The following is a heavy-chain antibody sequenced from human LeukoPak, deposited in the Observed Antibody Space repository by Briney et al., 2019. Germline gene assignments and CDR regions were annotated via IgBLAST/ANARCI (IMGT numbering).Heavy chain of an antibody. CDR1: GFTFSSYW. V-gene: IGHV3-74*01. D-gene: IGHD1-26*01. Sequence: GGSLRLSCAASGFTFSSYWMHWVRQDPGKGLVWVSRIKSAGSITSYADSVKGRFTISRDNAKNTLYLQMNSLRAEDTAVYYCARDAVVGVTRLYYYYMDVWGKGTTVTVSS. CDR2: IKSAGSIT. CDR3: ARDAVVGVTRLYYYYMDV. J-gene: IGHJ6*03.